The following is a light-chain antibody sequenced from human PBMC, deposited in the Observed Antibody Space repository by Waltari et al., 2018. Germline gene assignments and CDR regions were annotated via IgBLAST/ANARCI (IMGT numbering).Light chain of an antibody. V-gene: IGLV2-14*01. J-gene: IGLJ1*01. CDR2: EVT. CDR3: SSYTTSRTYV. Sequence: QSALTQPASVSGSPGQSITISCTGTNSDVGSYNFVSWFQQHPGEAPKLMIYEVTNRPSGVSTRFPGSKSGTTASLIISGRQGENEADYYCSSYTTSRTYVFGTGTKVTVL. CDR1: NSDVGSYNF.